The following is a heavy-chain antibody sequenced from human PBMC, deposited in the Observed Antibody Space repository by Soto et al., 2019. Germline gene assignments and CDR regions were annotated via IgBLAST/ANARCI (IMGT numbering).Heavy chain of an antibody. D-gene: IGHD2-15*01. Sequence: QVQLQESGPGLVKPSGTLSLTCAVSGGSISSINWWSWVRQPPGKGLGWIGEISHSGSTNYNPSLKIRVTKSVVNSKNQFSLKLSSVTAADTAVYYCARGDCSGGSCYSVDIWGQGTMVTVSS. CDR2: ISHSGST. CDR3: ARGDCSGGSCYSVDI. V-gene: IGHV4-4*02. CDR1: GGSISSINW. J-gene: IGHJ3*02.